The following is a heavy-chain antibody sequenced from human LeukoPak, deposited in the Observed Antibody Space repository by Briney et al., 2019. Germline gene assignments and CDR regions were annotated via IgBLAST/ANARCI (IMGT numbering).Heavy chain of an antibody. V-gene: IGHV3-15*01. CDR2: IKSKTNGETT. Sequence: GGSLRLSCAASRYAFSNAWMSWVRQAPGKGLEWVGRIKSKTNGETTDYAAPLKGRFTIARDDSKNTLFLQVNTLKTEDTAMYYCTSDDPVNRSWGQGTLVTVSS. CDR3: TSDDPVNRS. CDR1: RYAFSNAW. J-gene: IGHJ4*02.